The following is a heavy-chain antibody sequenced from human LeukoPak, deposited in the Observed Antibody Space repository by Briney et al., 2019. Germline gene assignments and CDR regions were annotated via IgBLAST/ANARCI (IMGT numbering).Heavy chain of an antibody. CDR1: GGSFSGYY. CDR2: INHSGST. V-gene: IGHV4-34*01. Sequence: SSETLSLTCAVYGGSFSGYYWSWIRQPPGKGLEWIGEINHSGSTNYNPSLKSRVTISVDTSKNQFSLKLTSVTAADTAVYYCARVGGSNWRGNNWFDPWGQGTLVTVSS. D-gene: IGHD6-13*01. CDR3: ARVGGSNWRGNNWFDP. J-gene: IGHJ5*02.